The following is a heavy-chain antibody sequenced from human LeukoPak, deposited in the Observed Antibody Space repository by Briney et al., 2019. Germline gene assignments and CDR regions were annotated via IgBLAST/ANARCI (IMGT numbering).Heavy chain of an antibody. V-gene: IGHV3-48*03. CDR1: GFTFSSYE. D-gene: IGHD6-13*01. J-gene: IGHJ4*02. CDR3: ATLRPRQQLVVDH. Sequence: GGSLRLSCAASGFTFSSYEMHWVRQAPGKGPEWVSYISGSGSTKYYADSVKGRFTISRDNALNSLHLQLTSLTDEDTAVYYCATLRPRQQLVVDHWGQGTLVTVSS. CDR2: ISGSGSTK.